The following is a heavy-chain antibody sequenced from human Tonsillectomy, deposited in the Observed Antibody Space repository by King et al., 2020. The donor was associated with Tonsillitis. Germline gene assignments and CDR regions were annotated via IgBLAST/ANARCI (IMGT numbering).Heavy chain of an antibody. CDR1: GFTFSSYS. V-gene: IGHV3-48*02. CDR2: ISSRSLTI. D-gene: IGHD3-22*01. J-gene: IGHJ4*02. Sequence: VQLVESGGGLVQPGGSLRLYCAASGFTFSSYSMNWGRQAPGKGLEWISYISSRSLTIYNADSVRGRFTISRVNAKKSLYLQMNSLSDYDTAVYYCAREYCLDYYVSSGYLIDYWGQGTLVTVSS. CDR3: AREYCLDYYVSSGYLIDY.